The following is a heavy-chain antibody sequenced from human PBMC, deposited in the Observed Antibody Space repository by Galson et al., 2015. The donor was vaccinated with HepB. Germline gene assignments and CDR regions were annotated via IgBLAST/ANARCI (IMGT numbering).Heavy chain of an antibody. J-gene: IGHJ3*02. D-gene: IGHD3-10*01. V-gene: IGHV1-69*10. CDR3: ARPSVPGYYGSGSSAEGVYAFDI. CDR2: IIPILGIA. CDR1: GGTFSSYA. Sequence: SVKVSCKASGGTFSSYAISWVRQAPGQGLEWMGGIIPILGIANYAQKFQGRVTITADKSTSTAYMELSSLRSEDTAVYYCARPSVPGYYGSGSSAEGVYAFDIWGQGTMVTVSS.